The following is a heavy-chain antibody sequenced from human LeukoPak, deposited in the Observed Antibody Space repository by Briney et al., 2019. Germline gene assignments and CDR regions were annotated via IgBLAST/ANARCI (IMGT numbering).Heavy chain of an antibody. CDR2: ISYDGSNK. CDR1: GFTFSSYA. CDR3: ARVLVLERYFDY. Sequence: PGRSRRLSCAASGFTFSSYAMHWVRQAPGKGLEWVAVISYDGSNKYYADSVKGRFTISRDNSKNTLYLQMNSLRAEDTAVYYCARVLVLERYFDYWGQGTLVTVSS. J-gene: IGHJ4*02. V-gene: IGHV3-30-3*01. D-gene: IGHD1-1*01.